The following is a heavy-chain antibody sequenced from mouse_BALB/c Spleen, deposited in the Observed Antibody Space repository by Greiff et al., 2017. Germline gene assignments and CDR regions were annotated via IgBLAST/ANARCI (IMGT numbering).Heavy chain of an antibody. D-gene: IGHD1-1*01. Sequence: EVQLQESGPGLVKPSQSLSLTCSVTGYSITSGYYWNWIRQFPGNKLEWMGYISYDGSNNYNPSLKNRISITRDTSKNQFFLKLNSVTTEDTATYYCAREIITTVVHYFDYWGQGTTLTVSS. CDR2: ISYDGSN. CDR3: AREIITTVVHYFDY. J-gene: IGHJ2*01. CDR1: GYSITSGYY. V-gene: IGHV3-6*02.